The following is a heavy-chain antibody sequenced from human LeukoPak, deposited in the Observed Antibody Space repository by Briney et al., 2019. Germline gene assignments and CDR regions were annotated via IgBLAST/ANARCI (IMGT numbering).Heavy chain of an antibody. D-gene: IGHD3-22*01. J-gene: IGHJ6*03. CDR1: GFTFSNYN. CDR2: ISSSSSTK. V-gene: IGHV3-48*04. CDR3: ARSYYYDSSGYSPPKLYYYYMDV. Sequence: GGSLRLSCAASGFTFSNYNMNWVRQAPGRGLEWVSFISSSSSTKYSVDSVKGRFTISRDNAQNSLYLQMDSLRAEDTAVYYCARSYYYDSSGYSPPKLYYYYMDVWGKGTTVTVSS.